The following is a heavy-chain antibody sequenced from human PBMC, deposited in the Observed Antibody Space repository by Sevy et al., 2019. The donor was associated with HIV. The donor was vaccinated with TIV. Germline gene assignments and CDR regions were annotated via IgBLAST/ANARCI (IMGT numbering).Heavy chain of an antibody. CDR3: AKDMRRRWELLYEFDY. J-gene: IGHJ4*02. V-gene: IGHV3-9*01. Sequence: GGSLRLSCAASGFTFDDYAMHWVRQAPGKGLEWVSGISWNSGSIGYADSVKGRFTISRDNAKNSLYLQMNSLRAEDTALYYCAKDMRRRWELLYEFDYWGQGTLVTVSS. CDR2: ISWNSGSI. D-gene: IGHD1-26*01. CDR1: GFTFDDYA.